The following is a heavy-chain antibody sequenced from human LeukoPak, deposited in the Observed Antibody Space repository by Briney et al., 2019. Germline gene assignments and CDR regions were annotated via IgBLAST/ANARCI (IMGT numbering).Heavy chain of an antibody. Sequence: GGSLRLSCAASGFTFSSYSMNWVRQAPGKGLEWVSYISSSSSTIYYADSVKGRFTISRDNAKNSLYLQMNSLRAEDTAVYYCARDPTMRSIAAADYWGRGTLVTVSS. D-gene: IGHD6-13*01. J-gene: IGHJ4*02. V-gene: IGHV3-48*01. CDR3: ARDPTMRSIAAADY. CDR2: ISSSSSTI. CDR1: GFTFSSYS.